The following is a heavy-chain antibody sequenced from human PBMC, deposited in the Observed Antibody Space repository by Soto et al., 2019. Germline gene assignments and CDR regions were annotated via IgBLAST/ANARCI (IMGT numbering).Heavy chain of an antibody. D-gene: IGHD3-22*01. V-gene: IGHV5-51*01. J-gene: IGHJ6*02. CDR3: ARHARVGTMIVVGPYYYYGMDV. CDR2: IYPGDSDT. CDR1: GYSFTSYW. Sequence: GVSLKISRKGCGYSFTSYWIGWARQIHGKGLEWMGIIYPGDSDTRYSPSWQGQFTISADKSNSTAYLQWSSLKASDTAMYYCARHARVGTMIVVGPYYYYGMDVWGQGTRVTVAS.